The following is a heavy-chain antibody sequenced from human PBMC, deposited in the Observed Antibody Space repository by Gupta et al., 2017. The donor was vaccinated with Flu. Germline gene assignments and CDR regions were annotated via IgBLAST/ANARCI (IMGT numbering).Heavy chain of an antibody. V-gene: IGHV4-61*02. Sequence: QVQLQESGPGLVKPSQTLSLTCTVSGGSISSGSYYWSWIRQPAGKGLEWIGRIYTSGSTNYNPSLKSRVTISVDTSKNQFSLKLSSVTAADTAVYYCARAPAWSGTNYYFDYWGQGTLVTVSS. J-gene: IGHJ4*02. CDR1: GGSISSGSYY. D-gene: IGHD3-3*01. CDR2: IYTSGST. CDR3: ARAPAWSGTNYYFDY.